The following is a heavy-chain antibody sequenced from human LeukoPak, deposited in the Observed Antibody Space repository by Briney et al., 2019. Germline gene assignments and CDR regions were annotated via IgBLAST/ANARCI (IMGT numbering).Heavy chain of an antibody. CDR3: ARDPSHPYSSGWYDDY. CDR1: GYIFVTSD. D-gene: IGHD6-19*01. Sequence: ASVKVSCKASGYIFVTSDINWVRQAAGQGLEWMGWMNPLSGNTGYAQKFQDRVTMTRNTSIGTAYMELSSLRSEDTAVYYCARDPSHPYSSGWYDDYWGQGTLVTVSS. CDR2: MNPLSGNT. V-gene: IGHV1-8*01. J-gene: IGHJ4*02.